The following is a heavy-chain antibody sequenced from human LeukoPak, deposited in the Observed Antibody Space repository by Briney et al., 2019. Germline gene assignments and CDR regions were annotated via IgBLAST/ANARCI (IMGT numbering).Heavy chain of an antibody. J-gene: IGHJ5*02. CDR2: ISGSGGST. D-gene: IGHD3-10*01. CDR1: GFTFSSYA. V-gene: IGHV3-23*01. CDR3: AKEVEYYYGSLGWFDP. Sequence: GGSLRLSCAASGFTFSSYAMSWVRQAPGKGLEWVSAISGSGGSTYYADSVKGQFTISRDNSKNTLYLQMNSLRAEDTAVYYCAKEVEYYYGSLGWFDPWGQGTLVTVSS.